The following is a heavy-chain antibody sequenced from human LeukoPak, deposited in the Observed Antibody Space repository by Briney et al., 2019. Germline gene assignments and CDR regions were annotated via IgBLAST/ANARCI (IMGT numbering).Heavy chain of an antibody. Sequence: SETLSLTCAVYGGSFSTYYWSGVRQPPGSGLEGIGEVNQSGSTNYNPSRKSRRTVSIDTWKNQFSVKFASLNAAETETSFCASHGLGRRVYLTRQYNYYMDVWGTGTTVIVSS. J-gene: IGHJ6*03. CDR3: ASHGLGRRVYLTRQYNYYMDV. D-gene: IGHD5-24*01. CDR2: VNQSGST. CDR1: GGSFSTYY. V-gene: IGHV4-34*01.